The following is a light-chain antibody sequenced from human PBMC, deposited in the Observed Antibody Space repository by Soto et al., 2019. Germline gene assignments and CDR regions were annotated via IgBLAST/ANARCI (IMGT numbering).Light chain of an antibody. V-gene: IGLV1-44*01. CDR2: YNN. Sequence: QSVLTQPPSASGTPGQRVTISCSGSSSNIGSNTVNWYQQLPGTAPTLLIYYNNQRPSGVPDRFSGSKSVTSASLAISGLQSEDEAHYYCAAWDDSLYGWVFGGGTKLTVL. CDR1: SSNIGSNT. CDR3: AAWDDSLYGWV. J-gene: IGLJ3*02.